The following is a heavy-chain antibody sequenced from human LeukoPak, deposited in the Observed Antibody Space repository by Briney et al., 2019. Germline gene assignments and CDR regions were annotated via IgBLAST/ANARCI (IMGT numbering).Heavy chain of an antibody. Sequence: SETLSLTCAVYGGSFSDYSWSWIRQPPGKGLEWIGEINHSGGTKHNPSLMSRVILSVDTSKNQFSLKVRSVTAADTAVFYCARSVSAYAGRGWFDPWGEGTLVTVSS. D-gene: IGHD5-12*01. V-gene: IGHV4-34*01. CDR1: GGSFSDYS. CDR3: ARSVSAYAGRGWFDP. CDR2: INHSGGT. J-gene: IGHJ5*02.